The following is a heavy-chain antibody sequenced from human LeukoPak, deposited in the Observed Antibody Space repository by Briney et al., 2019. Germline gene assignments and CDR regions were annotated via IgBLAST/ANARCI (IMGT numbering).Heavy chain of an antibody. CDR1: GFTFSDYY. CDR3: ARGADYDYVWGSYRPLDY. V-gene: IGHV3-11*06. Sequence: PGGSLRVSCAASGFTFSDYYMSWIRQAPGKGLEWVSYISSSSSYTNYADSVKGRFTISRDNAKNSLYLQMNSLRAEDTAVYYCARGADYDYVWGSYRPLDYWGQGTLVTVSS. D-gene: IGHD3-16*02. J-gene: IGHJ4*02. CDR2: ISSSSSYT.